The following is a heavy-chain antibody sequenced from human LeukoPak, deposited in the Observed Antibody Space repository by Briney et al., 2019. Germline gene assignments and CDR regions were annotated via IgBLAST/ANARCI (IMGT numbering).Heavy chain of an antibody. V-gene: IGHV3-23*01. D-gene: IGHD2-2*02. CDR2: ISGSGGST. J-gene: IGHJ6*02. Sequence: GGSLRLSCAASGFTFSSYAMSWVRQAPGKGLEWVSAISGSGGSTYYADSVKGRFTISRDNSKSTLYLQMNSLRAEDTAVYYCAKGLDCSSTSCYRGYYYYGMDVWGQGTTVTVSS. CDR3: AKGLDCSSTSCYRGYYYYGMDV. CDR1: GFTFSSYA.